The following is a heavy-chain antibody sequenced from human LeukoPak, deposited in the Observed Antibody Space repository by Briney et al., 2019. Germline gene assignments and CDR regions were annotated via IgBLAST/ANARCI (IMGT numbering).Heavy chain of an antibody. CDR2: INPNSGGT. CDR1: GYTFTGYY. CDR3: ASTVDTAMVLLDY. V-gene: IGHV1-2*02. J-gene: IGHJ4*02. Sequence: ASVKVSCKASGYTFTGYYMHWVRQAPGQGLEWMGWINPNSGGTNYAQKFQGRVNMTRDTSISTAYMELSRLRSDDTAVYYCASTVDTAMVLLDYWGQGTLVTVSS. D-gene: IGHD5-18*01.